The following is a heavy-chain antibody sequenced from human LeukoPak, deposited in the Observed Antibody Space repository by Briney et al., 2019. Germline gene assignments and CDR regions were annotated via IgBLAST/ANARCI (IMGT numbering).Heavy chain of an antibody. V-gene: IGHV4-39*01. J-gene: IGHJ4*02. CDR2: IYYSGST. CDR1: GGSISSSSYY. D-gene: IGHD5/OR15-5a*01. Sequence: PSETLSLTCTVSGGSISSSSYYWGWIRQPPGKGLESIGSIYYSGSTYYNPSLKSRVTISVDTSKNQFSLKLSSVTAADTAVYYCARQGSTYRDLSYFDYWGQGTLVTVSS. CDR3: ARQGSTYRDLSYFDY.